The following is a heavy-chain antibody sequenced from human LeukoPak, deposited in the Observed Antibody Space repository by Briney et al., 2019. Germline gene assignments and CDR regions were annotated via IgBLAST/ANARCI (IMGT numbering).Heavy chain of an antibody. CDR1: SYSISSGYY. J-gene: IGHJ4*02. Sequence: PSETLSLTCDVSSYSISSGYYWGWIRQPPGKGLEWIGSIYHSGSTHYNPSLKSRVTISVDTSKNQFSLKLSSVTAADTAVYYCARNSSGHSFDYWGQGTLVTVSS. D-gene: IGHD6-19*01. V-gene: IGHV4-38-2*01. CDR3: ARNSSGHSFDY. CDR2: IYHSGST.